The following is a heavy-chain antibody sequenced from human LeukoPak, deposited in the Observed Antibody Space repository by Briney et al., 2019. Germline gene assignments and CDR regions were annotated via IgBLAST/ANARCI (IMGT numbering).Heavy chain of an antibody. V-gene: IGHV1-46*01. CDR2: INPTGGST. CDR1: GYTFPSYF. CDR3: ARDSSSPLDY. D-gene: IGHD6-6*01. Sequence: ASVTVSCTASGYTFPSYFMHWVRQAPGQGLEWMGIINPTGGSTTYAQKFQGRVTITADESTSTAYMELSSLRSEDTAVYYCARDSSSPLDYWGQGTLVTVSS. J-gene: IGHJ4*02.